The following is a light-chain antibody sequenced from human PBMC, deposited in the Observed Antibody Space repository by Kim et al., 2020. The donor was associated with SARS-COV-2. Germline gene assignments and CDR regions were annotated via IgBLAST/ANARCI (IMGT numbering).Light chain of an antibody. V-gene: IGKV3D-20*02. J-gene: IGKJ4*01. CDR3: KQRGSLPPALT. Sequence: PVESAAPSCTASQDIDIRVAWYQQTTGKAPSLLIYDAAMRAAGIPDRFSGSGSGTDFPLTLGGLAPEDFATYYCKQRGSLPPALTFGGGSKVDIK. CDR2: DAA. CDR1: QDIDIR.